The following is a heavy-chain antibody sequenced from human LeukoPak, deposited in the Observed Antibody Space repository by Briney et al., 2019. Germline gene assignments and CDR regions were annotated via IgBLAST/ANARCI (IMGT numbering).Heavy chain of an antibody. D-gene: IGHD1-1*01. V-gene: IGHV4-39*07. CDR2: INHSGST. CDR1: GGSISSSSYY. CDR3: ARKAVQLERRGPFDY. J-gene: IGHJ4*02. Sequence: SETLSLTCTVSGGSISSSSYYWSWIRQPPGKGLEWIGEINHSGSTNYNPSLKSRVTISVDTSKNQFSLKLSSVTAADTAVYYCARKAVQLERRGPFDYWGQGTLVTVSS.